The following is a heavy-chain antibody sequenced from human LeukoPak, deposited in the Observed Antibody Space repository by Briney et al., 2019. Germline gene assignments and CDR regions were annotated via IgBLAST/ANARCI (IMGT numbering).Heavy chain of an antibody. CDR3: ARGRIAVANWFDP. J-gene: IGHJ5*02. V-gene: IGHV1-2*02. CDR2: INPNSGGT. D-gene: IGHD6-19*01. Sequence: ASVKVSCKASGYTFTGYYMHWVRQAPGQGLEWMGWINPNSGGTNYAQKFQGRATMTRDTSISTAYMELSRLRSDDTAVYYCARGRIAVANWFDPWGQGILVTVSS. CDR1: GYTFTGYY.